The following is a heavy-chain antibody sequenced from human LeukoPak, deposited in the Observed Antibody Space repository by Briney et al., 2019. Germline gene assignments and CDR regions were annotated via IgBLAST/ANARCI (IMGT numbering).Heavy chain of an antibody. Sequence: SETLSRTCTVSGGSISSSSYYWGWMRQPPGKGLEWIGSIYYSGSTYYNPSLKSRGTISVDTSKNQFSLKLNSVTAADTAVYYCATLAMVGGVIPRFDPWGQGTLVTVSS. V-gene: IGHV4-39*01. D-gene: IGHD3-10*01. CDR1: GGSISSSSYY. J-gene: IGHJ5*02. CDR3: ATLAMVGGVIPRFDP. CDR2: IYYSGST.